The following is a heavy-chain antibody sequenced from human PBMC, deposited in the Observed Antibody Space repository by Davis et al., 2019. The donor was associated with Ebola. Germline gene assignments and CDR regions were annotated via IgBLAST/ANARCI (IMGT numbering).Heavy chain of an antibody. J-gene: IGHJ3*01. D-gene: IGHD1-1*01. CDR1: GFSFSSYD. Sequence: GESLKISCAASGFSFSSYDMSWVRQAPGKGLEWVSGVSGSGVHTYYGDSVKGRFTISKDNSKNTVYLQMSSLRPDDTAVYYCAKDSGWVQVWSDALDFWGQGTMVSVSS. V-gene: IGHV3-23*01. CDR3: AKDSGWVQVWSDALDF. CDR2: VSGSGVHT.